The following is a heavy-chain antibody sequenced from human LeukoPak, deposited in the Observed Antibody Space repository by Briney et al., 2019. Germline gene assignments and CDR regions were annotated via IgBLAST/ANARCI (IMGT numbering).Heavy chain of an antibody. CDR1: GGSISSGSYY. D-gene: IGHD3-22*01. J-gene: IGHJ5*02. V-gene: IGHV4-61*02. CDR2: IYTSGST. Sequence: SQTLSLTCTVSGGSISSGSYYWSWIRQPAGKGLEWIGRIYTSGSTNYNPSLKSRVTISVDTSKNQFSLKLSSVTAADTAVYYCARAAYYYDSSGYDNWFGPWGQGTLVTVSS. CDR3: ARAAYYYDSSGYDNWFGP.